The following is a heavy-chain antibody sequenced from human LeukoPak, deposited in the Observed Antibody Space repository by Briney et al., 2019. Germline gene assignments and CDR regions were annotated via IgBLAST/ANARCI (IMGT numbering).Heavy chain of an antibody. D-gene: IGHD3-16*01. Sequence: PGGSLRLSCAASGFSFSSSAMTWVRQPPGKGLEWVSGISVSGDSTYYADSVKGRFTISRDNSKNTLYLQMNSLRAEDTAVYYCAKAFAVLSLVDYWGQGNLVTVSS. V-gene: IGHV3-23*01. J-gene: IGHJ4*02. CDR2: ISVSGDST. CDR3: AKAFAVLSLVDY. CDR1: GFSFSSSA.